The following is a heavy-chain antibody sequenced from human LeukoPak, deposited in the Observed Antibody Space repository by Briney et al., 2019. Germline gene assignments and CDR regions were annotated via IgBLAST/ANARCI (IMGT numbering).Heavy chain of an antibody. Sequence: GGSLRLSCAASGFTFSSYWVSWVRQAPGKGLEWVANIKQDGSEKYYVDSVKGRFTISRDNAKNSLYLQMNSLRAEDTAVYYCARETGYPYYFDYWGQGTLVTVSS. V-gene: IGHV3-7*01. CDR3: ARETGYPYYFDY. CDR2: IKQDGSEK. J-gene: IGHJ4*02. D-gene: IGHD3-16*02. CDR1: GFTFSSYW.